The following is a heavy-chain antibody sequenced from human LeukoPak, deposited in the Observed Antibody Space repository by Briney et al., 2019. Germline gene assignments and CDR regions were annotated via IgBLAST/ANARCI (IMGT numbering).Heavy chain of an antibody. CDR2: IYYSGST. CDR1: GGSISSYY. Sequence: PSETLSLTCTVSGGSISSYYWSWIRQPPGKGLEWIGYIYYSGSTNYNPSLKSRVTISVDTSKNQFSLKLSSVTAADTAVYYCARQPQGSYYFDYWGQGTLVTVSS. CDR3: ARQPQGSYYFDY. J-gene: IGHJ4*02. V-gene: IGHV4-59*08.